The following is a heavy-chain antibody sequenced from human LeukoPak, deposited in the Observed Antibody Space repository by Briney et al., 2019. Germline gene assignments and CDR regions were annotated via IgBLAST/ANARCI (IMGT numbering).Heavy chain of an antibody. D-gene: IGHD3-22*01. J-gene: IGHJ1*01. CDR3: ARPTTYYYDSGGYYYKYFQH. CDR1: GFTFSDYY. Sequence: GGSLRLSCAASGFTFSDYYMSWIRQAPGKGLEWVSYISSSGSTIYYADSVKGRFTISRDNAKNSLYLQMNSLRAEDTAVYYCARPTTYYYDSGGYYYKYFQHWGQGTLVTVSS. V-gene: IGHV3-11*04. CDR2: ISSSGSTI.